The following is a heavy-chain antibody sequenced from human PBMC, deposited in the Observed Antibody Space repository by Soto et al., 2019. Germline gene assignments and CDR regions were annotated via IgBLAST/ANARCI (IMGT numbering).Heavy chain of an antibody. CDR2: IKGDGSST. V-gene: IGHV3-74*01. CDR3: ARGKTNVYALDV. CDR1: GFTFSSYW. J-gene: IGHJ6*02. Sequence: EVQLVESGGDLVQPGGSLRLSCAASGFTFSSYWMHWVRQAPGKELVWVSRIKGDGSSTNSADSLQGRFTISRDNAKSTLYLQIISLRAEDTAVYYCARGKTNVYALDVWGQGTAVTGSS.